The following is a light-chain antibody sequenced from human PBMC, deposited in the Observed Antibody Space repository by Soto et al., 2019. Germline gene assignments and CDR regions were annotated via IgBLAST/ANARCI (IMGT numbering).Light chain of an antibody. Sequence: DIHMTQSPSTLSASVGDRVTITCRASQSISILLAWYQQKPGRAPNLLIYGTSSLESGVPSRFSGSGSGTEFTLTISSLQPDDFATYYCQHYNDYSWTFGQGTKVEIK. J-gene: IGKJ1*01. CDR3: QHYNDYSWT. CDR1: QSISIL. V-gene: IGKV1-5*03. CDR2: GTS.